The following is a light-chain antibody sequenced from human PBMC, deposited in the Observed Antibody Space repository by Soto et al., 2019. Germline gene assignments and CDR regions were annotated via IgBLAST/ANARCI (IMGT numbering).Light chain of an antibody. CDR3: QQYYSYPPIT. CDR2: AAS. Sequence: AIRMTQSPSSFSASTGDRVTITCRASQGISSYLAWYQQKPGKAPKLLIYAASTLQSGVPSRFSGSGSGTDFTLTISCLQSEDFATYYCQQYYSYPPITFGGGTKVGIK. J-gene: IGKJ4*01. V-gene: IGKV1-8*01. CDR1: QGISSY.